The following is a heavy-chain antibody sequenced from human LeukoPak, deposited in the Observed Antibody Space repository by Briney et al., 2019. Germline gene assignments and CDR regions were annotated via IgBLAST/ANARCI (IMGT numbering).Heavy chain of an antibody. CDR2: ITYDGSNK. Sequence: PGGSLRLSCAASGFTFSSNGMHWVRQAPGNGLEWVAVITYDGSNKYYAGSVKGRFTISRDNSKNTLYLQMNSLRPEDTAVYYCAKDRRDGYNYLFDYWGQGTLVTVSS. J-gene: IGHJ4*02. D-gene: IGHD5-12*01. V-gene: IGHV3-30*18. CDR3: AKDRRDGYNYLFDY. CDR1: GFTFSSNG.